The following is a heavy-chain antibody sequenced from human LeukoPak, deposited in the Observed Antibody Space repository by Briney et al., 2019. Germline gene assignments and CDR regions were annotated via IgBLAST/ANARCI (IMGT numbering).Heavy chain of an antibody. D-gene: IGHD1-26*01. CDR1: GGSISSYY. Sequence: SETLSLTCTVSGGSISSYYWSWIRQPAGKGLEWIGRIYTSGSTNYNPSLKSRVTISVDTSKNQFSLKLSSVTAADTAVYYCARHAPWEPDPNFDYWGQGTLVTVSS. CDR2: IYTSGST. CDR3: ARHAPWEPDPNFDY. V-gene: IGHV4-4*07. J-gene: IGHJ4*02.